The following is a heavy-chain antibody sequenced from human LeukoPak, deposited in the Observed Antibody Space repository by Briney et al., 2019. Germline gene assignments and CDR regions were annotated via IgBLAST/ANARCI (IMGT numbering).Heavy chain of an antibody. D-gene: IGHD1-26*01. V-gene: IGHV1-2*02. CDR1: GYTFTGYY. CDR2: INPNSGGT. J-gene: IGHJ4*02. Sequence: ASVKVSCKASGYTFTGYYMHWVRQAPGQGLEWMGWINPNSGGTKYAQKFQGRVTMTRDTSISTAYMELSRLSSDDTAVYYCAREGGGVIVGAITDLDYWGQGTLVTVSS. CDR3: AREGGGVIVGAITDLDY.